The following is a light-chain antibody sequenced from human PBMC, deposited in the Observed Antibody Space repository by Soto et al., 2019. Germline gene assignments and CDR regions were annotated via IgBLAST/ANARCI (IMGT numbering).Light chain of an antibody. CDR3: SSYTRSSTRV. CDR2: EVS. V-gene: IGLV2-14*01. J-gene: IGLJ3*02. Sequence: QSVLTQPASVSGSPGQSITISCTGTSSDVGGYNYVSWYQQHPGKAPKLMIYEVSNRPSGVSNRFSGSKSGNTASLTNSGLQAEDEADYYCSSYTRSSTRVFGGGTKVTVL. CDR1: SSDVGGYNY.